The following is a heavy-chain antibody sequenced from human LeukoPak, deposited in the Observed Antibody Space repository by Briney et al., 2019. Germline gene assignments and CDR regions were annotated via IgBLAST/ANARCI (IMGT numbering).Heavy chain of an antibody. D-gene: IGHD3-3*01. J-gene: IGHJ4*02. Sequence: GGSQRLSCAASGFSFSDYYMSWIRHAPGKGLEWVSYISSNGSTIYYADSVKGRFTISRDNAKNSLYLQMNSLRAEDTAVYYCASVYDFWVLAYWGQGTLVTVSS. CDR3: ASVYDFWVLAY. CDR2: ISSNGSTI. CDR1: GFSFSDYY. V-gene: IGHV3-11*04.